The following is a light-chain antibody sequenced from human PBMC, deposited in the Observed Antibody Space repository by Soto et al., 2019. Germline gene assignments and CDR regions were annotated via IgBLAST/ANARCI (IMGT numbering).Light chain of an antibody. CDR3: QKYNSAPRT. CDR2: AAS. V-gene: IGKV1-27*01. Sequence: DIQMTQSPSSLSASVGDRVTITCRASHCISNDLAWYQQKPGKVPKLLIYAASTLQSGVPSRFSGSGSGTDFTLTISSLQPEDVATYFCQKYNSAPRTFGQGTKVESK. J-gene: IGKJ1*01. CDR1: HCISND.